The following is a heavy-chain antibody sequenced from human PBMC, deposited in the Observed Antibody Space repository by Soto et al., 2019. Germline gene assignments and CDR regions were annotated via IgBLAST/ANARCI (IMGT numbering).Heavy chain of an antibody. CDR3: ARDLNYYDSSGYYNDY. Sequence: SVKVSCKASGGTFSSYAISWVRQAPGQGLEWMGGIIPIFGTANYAQKFQGRVTITADKSTSTAYMELSSLRSEDTAVYYCARDLNYYDSSGYYNDYWGQGTLVTVSS. CDR1: GGTFSSYA. D-gene: IGHD3-22*01. V-gene: IGHV1-69*06. J-gene: IGHJ4*02. CDR2: IIPIFGTA.